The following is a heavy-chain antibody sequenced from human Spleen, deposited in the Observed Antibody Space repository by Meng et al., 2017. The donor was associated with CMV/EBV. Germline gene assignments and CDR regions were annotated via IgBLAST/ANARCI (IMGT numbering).Heavy chain of an antibody. CDR3: ATNLNDYSNLGFDY. D-gene: IGHD4-11*01. CDR2: INGSGGST. Sequence: ACGLDLRSYDIGWVRRGAGGGVEWISGINGSGGSTWYAGSVRGRFTISRNNSRNTLYLQMNSLRAEDTALYYCATNLNDYSNLGFDYWGQGTLVTVSS. CDR1: GLDLRSYD. J-gene: IGHJ4*02. V-gene: IGHV3-23*01.